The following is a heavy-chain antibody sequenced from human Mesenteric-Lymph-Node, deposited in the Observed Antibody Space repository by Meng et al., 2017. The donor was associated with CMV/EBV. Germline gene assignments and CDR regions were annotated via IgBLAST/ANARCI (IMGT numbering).Heavy chain of an antibody. CDR2: IGTAGDT. Sequence: GESLKISCAASGFTFSSYDMHWVRQATGKGLEWVSAIGTAGDTYYPGSVKGRFTISRENAKNSLYLQMNSLGAEDTAVYYCARGILTIFGVATYYYGMDVWGQGTTVTVSS. CDR1: GFTFSSYD. V-gene: IGHV3-13*01. J-gene: IGHJ6*02. D-gene: IGHD3-3*01. CDR3: ARGILTIFGVATYYYGMDV.